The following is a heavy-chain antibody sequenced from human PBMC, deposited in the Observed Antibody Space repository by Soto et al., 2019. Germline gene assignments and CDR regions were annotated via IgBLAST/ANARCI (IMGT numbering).Heavy chain of an antibody. CDR3: AIEASYSVDY. V-gene: IGHV3-33*01. CDR2: IWYDGSNK. J-gene: IGHJ4*02. D-gene: IGHD1-26*01. CDR1: GFTFSSYG. Sequence: QVQLVESGGGVVQPGRSLRLSCAASGFTFSSYGMHWVRQAPGKGLEWVSVIWYDGSNKYYADSVYGPFTISRDNSKNTLYLQMNSLRAEDTAVYYCAIEASYSVDYWGQGTLVTVSS.